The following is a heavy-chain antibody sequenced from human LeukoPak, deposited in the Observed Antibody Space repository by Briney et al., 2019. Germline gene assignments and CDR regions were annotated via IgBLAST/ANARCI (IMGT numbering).Heavy chain of an antibody. J-gene: IGHJ3*02. CDR2: IKQDGSEK. V-gene: IGHV3-7*01. CDR1: GFTFSNAW. CDR3: AKDLDFWSGYYDLFDI. D-gene: IGHD3-3*01. Sequence: GGSLRLSCAASGFTFSNAWMSWVRQAPGKGLEWVANIKQDGSEKYYVDSVKGRFTISRDNAKNSLYLQMNSLRAEDTAVYYCAKDLDFWSGYYDLFDIWGQGTMVTVSS.